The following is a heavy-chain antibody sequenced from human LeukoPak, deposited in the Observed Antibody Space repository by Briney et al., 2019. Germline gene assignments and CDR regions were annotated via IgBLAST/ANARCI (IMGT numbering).Heavy chain of an antibody. V-gene: IGHV1-18*01. CDR1: GYTFTNYD. Sequence: ASVKVSCKASGYTFTNYDINWVRQAPGQGLEWMGRISTYNGSTNYAQKLQGRVTMTTDTSTNTAYMELRSLRSDDTAVYYCARAMIVVVLSPYDYWGQGTLVTVSS. CDR3: ARAMIVVVLSPYDY. J-gene: IGHJ4*02. CDR2: ISTYNGST. D-gene: IGHD3-22*01.